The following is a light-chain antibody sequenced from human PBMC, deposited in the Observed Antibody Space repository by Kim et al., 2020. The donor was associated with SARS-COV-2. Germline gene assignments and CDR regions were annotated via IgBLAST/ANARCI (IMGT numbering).Light chain of an antibody. CDR2: SNN. CDR3: AAWDDSLNALI. Sequence: GLRVTTACSGSSSNIGNNTVNWYQQLPGTAPKLLIYSNNQRPSGVPDRFSGSKSGTSASLAISGLQSEDEADYYCAAWDDSLNALIFGGGTKLTVL. J-gene: IGLJ2*01. V-gene: IGLV1-44*01. CDR1: SSNIGNNT.